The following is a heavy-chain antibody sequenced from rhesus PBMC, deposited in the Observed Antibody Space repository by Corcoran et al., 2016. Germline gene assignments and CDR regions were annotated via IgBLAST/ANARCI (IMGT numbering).Heavy chain of an antibody. J-gene: IGHJ4*01. CDR1: GYSISSNY. CDR3: AREKRTAGTDFFY. D-gene: IGHD1-1*01. CDR2: IYGSSGRT. V-gene: IGHV4-147*01. Sequence: QVQLQESGPGLVKPSETLSLTCAVSGYSISSNYWSWIRQPPGKGLEWIGYIYGSSGRTYYNPPLKSRVTISTDTSKNQFSLKLSSVTAADTAVYYCAREKRTAGTDFFYWGQGVLVTVSS.